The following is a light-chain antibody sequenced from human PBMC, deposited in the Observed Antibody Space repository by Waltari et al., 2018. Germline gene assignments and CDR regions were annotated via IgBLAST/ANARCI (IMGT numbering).Light chain of an antibody. Sequence: QSVLTQPAPPSGAPGQGVTISCSVSAPNLRRGYGLWYRQPPGTAPKLLIYMNYPRPSGVPDRFSGSQSGTSASLAISGLRSEDEADYYCAAWDDSLSGRVMIGGGTKLTVL. V-gene: IGLV1-47*01. CDR1: APNLRRGY. CDR3: AAWDDSLSGRVM. CDR2: MNY. J-gene: IGLJ2*01.